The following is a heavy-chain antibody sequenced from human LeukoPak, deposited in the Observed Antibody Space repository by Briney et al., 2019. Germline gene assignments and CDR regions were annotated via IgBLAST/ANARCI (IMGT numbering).Heavy chain of an antibody. V-gene: IGHV1-2*06. Sequence: ASVKVSCKASGYTFTGYYMHWVRQAPGQGLEWMGRINPNSGGTNYAQKFQGGVTMTRDTSISTAYMELSRLRSDDTAVYYCARVVRGSGSYQDYWGQGTLVTVSS. CDR1: GYTFTGYY. J-gene: IGHJ4*02. D-gene: IGHD3-10*01. CDR2: INPNSGGT. CDR3: ARVVRGSGSYQDY.